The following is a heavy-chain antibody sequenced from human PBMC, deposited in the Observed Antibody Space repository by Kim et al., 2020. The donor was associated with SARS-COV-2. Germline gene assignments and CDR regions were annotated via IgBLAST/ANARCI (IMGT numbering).Heavy chain of an antibody. CDR1: GYTFTGYY. V-gene: IGHV1-2*06. CDR3: ARDLPPEVTIFGVVLREYYFDY. D-gene: IGHD3-3*01. J-gene: IGHJ4*02. CDR2: INPNSGGT. Sequence: ASVKVSCKASGYTFTGYYMHWVRQAPGQGLEWMGRINPNSGGTNYAQKFQGRVTMTRDTSISTAYMELSRLRSDDTAVYYCARDLPPEVTIFGVVLREYYFDYWGQGTLVTVSS.